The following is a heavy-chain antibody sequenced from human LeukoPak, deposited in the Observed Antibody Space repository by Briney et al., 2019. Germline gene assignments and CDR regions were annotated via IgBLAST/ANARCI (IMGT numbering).Heavy chain of an antibody. V-gene: IGHV4-34*01. CDR1: GGSFSGYY. Sequence: PSETLSLSCAVYGGSFSGYYWSWIRQPPGKGLEWIGEINHSGSTNYNPSLKSRVTISVDTSKNQFSLKLSSVTAADTAVYYCARGPTRLIMTTVTNYGMDVWGQGTTVTVSS. CDR3: ARGPTRLIMTTVTNYGMDV. J-gene: IGHJ6*02. CDR2: INHSGST. D-gene: IGHD4-11*01.